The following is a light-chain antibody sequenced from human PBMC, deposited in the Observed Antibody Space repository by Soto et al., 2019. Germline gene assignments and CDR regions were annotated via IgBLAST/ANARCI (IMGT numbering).Light chain of an antibody. CDR1: QSVSSN. CDR2: GAS. Sequence: EIVLTQSPGTLSLSPGERATLSCRASQSVSSNYLAWYQQKPGQAPRFLIYGASTRATGIPARFSGSGSGTEFTLTISSLQSEDFALYYCQQYNKWPLITFGQGTRLEI. CDR3: QQYNKWPLIT. J-gene: IGKJ5*01. V-gene: IGKV3-15*01.